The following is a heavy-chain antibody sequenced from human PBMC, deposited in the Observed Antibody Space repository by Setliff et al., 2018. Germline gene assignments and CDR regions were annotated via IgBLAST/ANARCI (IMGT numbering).Heavy chain of an antibody. D-gene: IGHD3-22*01. CDR2: IKQDGSTN. Sequence: QAGGSLRLSCVVSGFSFSRHWMSWVRQAPGKGLEWVADIKQDGSTNYYLDSVKGRFTISRDNAKRSLYLQMNGLRADDTGVYYCVRDDADNYDAFDNWGQGTLVTVSS. V-gene: IGHV3-7*01. CDR1: GFSFSRHW. J-gene: IGHJ3*02. CDR3: VRDDADNYDAFDN.